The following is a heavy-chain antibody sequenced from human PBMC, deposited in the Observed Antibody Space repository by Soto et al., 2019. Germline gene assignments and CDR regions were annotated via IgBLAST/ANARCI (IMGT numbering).Heavy chain of an antibody. J-gene: IGHJ6*03. CDR2: IYPGDSDT. V-gene: IGHV5-51*01. CDR1: GYSFTSYW. D-gene: IGHD6-13*01. Sequence: SLKISCRGSGYSFTSYWIGWVRQMPGKGLEWMGIIYPGDSDTRYSPSFQGQVTISADKSISTAYLQWSSLKASDTAMYYCARFSGIAAAGYYYYFCMDVWGKGTTVTVSS. CDR3: ARFSGIAAAGYYYYFCMDV.